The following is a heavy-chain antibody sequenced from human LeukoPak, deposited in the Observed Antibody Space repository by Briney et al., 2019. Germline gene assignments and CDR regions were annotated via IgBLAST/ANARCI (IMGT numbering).Heavy chain of an antibody. V-gene: IGHV4-31*03. Sequence: SETLSLTCTVSGGAISSVGYDWSWIRQHPGKCLELIVYIYYSGSTYYNPSLKSRVTISVDTYKNQFSLKLSSVTHADTAVYYCATAVTSRFLEWLLKPRNWFDPWGQGTLVTVSS. CDR1: GGAISSVGYD. D-gene: IGHD3-3*01. CDR3: ATAVTSRFLEWLLKPRNWFDP. J-gene: IGHJ5*02. CDR2: IYYSGST.